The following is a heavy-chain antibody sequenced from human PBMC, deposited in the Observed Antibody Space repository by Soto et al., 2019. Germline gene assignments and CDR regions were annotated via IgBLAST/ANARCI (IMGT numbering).Heavy chain of an antibody. CDR3: ARNYDFWSGYWGGMDV. CDR2: ISANSGNK. V-gene: IGHV1-18*01. CDR1: GYTFTSYG. Sequence: ASVKVSCKASGYTFTSYGFTWVRQAPGQGLEWVGWISANSGNKGYAQRFQGRVTITADKSTSTAYMELSSLRSEDTAVYYCARNYDFWSGYWGGMDVWGQGTTVTVSS. D-gene: IGHD3-3*01. J-gene: IGHJ6*02.